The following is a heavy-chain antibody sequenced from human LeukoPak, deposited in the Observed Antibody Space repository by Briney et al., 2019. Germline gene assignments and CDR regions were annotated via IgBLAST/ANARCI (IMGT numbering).Heavy chain of an antibody. Sequence: GGSLRLSCAASGFTFSSYWMSWVRQAPGKGLEWVANIKQDGSEKHYVDSVKGRFTISRDNAKNSLYLQMNSLRAEDTAVYYCARPPGIAAAGTSWDYWGQGTLVTVSS. D-gene: IGHD6-13*01. CDR2: IKQDGSEK. CDR1: GFTFSSYW. J-gene: IGHJ4*02. V-gene: IGHV3-7*01. CDR3: ARPPGIAAAGTSWDY.